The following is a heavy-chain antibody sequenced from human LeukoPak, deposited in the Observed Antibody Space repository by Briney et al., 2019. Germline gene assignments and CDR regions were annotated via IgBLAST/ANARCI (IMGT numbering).Heavy chain of an antibody. Sequence: PGGSLRLSCTASGFTFSRYAMSWVRQAPGKGLEWVSVISGRDGSTYYADSVKGRFTISRDNSKNTLFLQMNSLRAEDTAIYYCAKATVAGSPRGFDYWGQGTLVTVSS. CDR1: GFTFSRYA. D-gene: IGHD6-19*01. J-gene: IGHJ4*02. CDR2: ISGRDGST. V-gene: IGHV3-23*01. CDR3: AKATVAGSPRGFDY.